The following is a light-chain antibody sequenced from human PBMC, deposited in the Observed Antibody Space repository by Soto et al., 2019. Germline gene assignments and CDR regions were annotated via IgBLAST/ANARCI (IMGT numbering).Light chain of an antibody. Sequence: EIVLTQSPATLSLSPGEGSTLACFSSQTIDKNYLGWYQQKRGLAPRLLIYDVSNRATGIPDRFSGSGSGTDFTLTISCLQPDDFATYYCQHYNSYSEFSFGPGTKVDIK. J-gene: IGKJ3*01. CDR1: QTIDKNY. CDR3: QHYNSYSEFS. CDR2: DVS. V-gene: IGKV3D-20*01.